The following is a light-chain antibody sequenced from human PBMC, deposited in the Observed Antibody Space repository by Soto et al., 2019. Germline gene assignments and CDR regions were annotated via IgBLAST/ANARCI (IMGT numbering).Light chain of an antibody. Sequence: QSALTQPPSASGSPGQSVTISCTGTSSDVGGYDYVSWYQQHPGKAPKLMIYEVSKRPSGVPDRFSGSKSGNTASLTVSGLQAEDEADYYCSSFARSNNLMVFGAGSEV. CDR3: SSFARSNNLMV. CDR1: SSDVGGYDY. J-gene: IGLJ1*01. V-gene: IGLV2-8*01. CDR2: EVS.